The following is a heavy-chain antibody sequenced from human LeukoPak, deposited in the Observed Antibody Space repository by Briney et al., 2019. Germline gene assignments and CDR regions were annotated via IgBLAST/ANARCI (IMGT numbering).Heavy chain of an antibody. J-gene: IGHJ4*02. CDR3: ASYRRDGYNSGFDY. D-gene: IGHD5-24*01. CDR2: IHYSGST. V-gene: IGHV4-31*11. Sequence: SQTLSLTCVVSGDSISSGHYCWSWIRQHPGKGLEWIGTIHYSGSTYYNPSLKSRVTISVDTSKNQFSLKLSSVTAADTAVYYCASYRRDGYNSGFDYWGQGTLVTVSS. CDR1: GDSISSGHYC.